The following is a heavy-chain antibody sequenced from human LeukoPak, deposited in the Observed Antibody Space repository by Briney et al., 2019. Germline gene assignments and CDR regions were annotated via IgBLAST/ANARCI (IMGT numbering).Heavy chain of an antibody. J-gene: IGHJ4*02. V-gene: IGHV4-34*12. CDR1: GGXFSGYY. CDR3: ARAPCGGDCYSDY. Sequence: SETLSLTCAVYGGXFSGYYCSWIRQPPGKGLEWIGEIIHSGSTNYNPSLKSRVTISVDTSKNQFSLKLSSVTAADTAVYYCARAPCGGDCYSDYWGQGTLVTVSS. CDR2: IIHSGST. D-gene: IGHD2-21*02.